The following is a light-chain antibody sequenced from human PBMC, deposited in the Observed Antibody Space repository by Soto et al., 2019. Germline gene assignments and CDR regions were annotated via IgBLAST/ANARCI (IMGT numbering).Light chain of an antibody. CDR1: SRAVWSYMV. V-gene: IGLV2-14*02. Sequence: QSALTQPASVSGSLGQSITISCTGSSRAVWSYMVVSWFQHHPGKVPKLLIHEVSNRPSGVSDRFSGSKSGNTASLTISGLQAEDEADYYCSSYTTNTGLEYVFGTGTKVTVL. J-gene: IGLJ1*01. CDR3: SSYTTNTGLEYV. CDR2: EVS.